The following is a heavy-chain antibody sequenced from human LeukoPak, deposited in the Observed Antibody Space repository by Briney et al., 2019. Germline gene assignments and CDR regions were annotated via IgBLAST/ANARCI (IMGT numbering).Heavy chain of an antibody. CDR3: ARGGEEPFDY. Sequence: GRSLRLSCAASGFTFSDYAMRWVRQAPGKGLEWVAVISKDGSDKYYADSVKGRFTISRDNSKNTLYLQMNSLRAEDTAVYYCARGGEEPFDYWGQGTLVTVSS. V-gene: IGHV3-30-3*01. D-gene: IGHD3-16*01. CDR1: GFTFSDYA. J-gene: IGHJ4*02. CDR2: ISKDGSDK.